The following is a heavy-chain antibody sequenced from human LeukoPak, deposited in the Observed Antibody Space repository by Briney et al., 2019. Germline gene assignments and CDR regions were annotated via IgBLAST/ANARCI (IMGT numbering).Heavy chain of an antibody. CDR2: ISGSSSYI. CDR1: GFTFSSYS. J-gene: IGHJ4*02. Sequence: PGGSLRLSCAASGFTFSSYSMNWVRQAPGKGLEWVSSISGSSSYIYYADSVKGRFTISRDNAKNSLYLQMNSLRAEDTAVYYCARGYYSSGWYLFDYWGQGTLVTVSS. CDR3: ARGYYSSGWYLFDY. D-gene: IGHD6-19*01. V-gene: IGHV3-21*01.